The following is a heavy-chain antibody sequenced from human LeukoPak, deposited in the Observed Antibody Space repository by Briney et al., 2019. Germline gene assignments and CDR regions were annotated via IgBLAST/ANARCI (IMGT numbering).Heavy chain of an antibody. D-gene: IGHD2-2*01. CDR2: INHSGST. CDR1: GGSFSGCY. V-gene: IGHV4-34*01. CDR3: ANVGYCSSTSCSVPFDP. Sequence: PETLSLTCAVYGGSFSGCYWSWIRQPPGKGLEWIGEINHSGSTNYNPSLKSRVTISVDTSKNQFSLKLSSVTAADTAVYYCANVGYCSSTSCSVPFDPWGQGTLVTVSS. J-gene: IGHJ5*02.